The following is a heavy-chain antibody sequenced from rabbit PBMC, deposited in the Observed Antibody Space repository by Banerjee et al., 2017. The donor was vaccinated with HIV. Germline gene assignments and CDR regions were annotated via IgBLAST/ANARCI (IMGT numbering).Heavy chain of an antibody. CDR2: IYTGTGTT. J-gene: IGHJ4*01. V-gene: IGHV1S40*01. CDR1: GFSFSSSYY. D-gene: IGHD6-1*01. Sequence: QSLEESGGDLVKPGASLTLTCTASGFSFSSSYYMCWVRQAPGKGLEWIACIYTGTGTTYDASWAKGRFTISKISSTTVTLQVTSLTVADTATYFCARHDSAYTYAAKLWGPGTLVTVS. CDR3: ARHDSAYTYAAKL.